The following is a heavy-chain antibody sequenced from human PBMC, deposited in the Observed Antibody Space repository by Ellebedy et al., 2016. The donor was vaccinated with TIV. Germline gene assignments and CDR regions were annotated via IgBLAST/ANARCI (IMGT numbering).Heavy chain of an antibody. CDR1: GFTVSSNH. CDR2: IYSGDGT. D-gene: IGHD2-21*01. CDR3: VKGASLWVTDAFHM. Sequence: GGSLRLXXAASGFTVSSNHMSWVRQAPWKGLEWLSLIYSGDGTKYAAFVKGRFTISRDNSENTLYLQMNSLRADDTAIYYCVKGASLWVTDAFHMWGRGTMVTVSS. J-gene: IGHJ3*02. V-gene: IGHV3-53*01.